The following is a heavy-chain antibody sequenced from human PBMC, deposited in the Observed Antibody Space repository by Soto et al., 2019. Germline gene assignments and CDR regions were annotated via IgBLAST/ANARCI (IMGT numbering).Heavy chain of an antibody. Sequence: PSETLSLTCTVSGGSISSSSYYWGWIRQPPGKGLEWIGSIYYSGSTYYNPSLKSRVTISVDTSKNQFSLKLSSVTAADTAVYYCARQGYFDWFSSLTHRPYYFDYWGQGTLVTVSS. D-gene: IGHD3-9*01. V-gene: IGHV4-39*01. CDR3: ARQGYFDWFSSLTHRPYYFDY. J-gene: IGHJ4*02. CDR1: GGSISSSSYY. CDR2: IYYSGST.